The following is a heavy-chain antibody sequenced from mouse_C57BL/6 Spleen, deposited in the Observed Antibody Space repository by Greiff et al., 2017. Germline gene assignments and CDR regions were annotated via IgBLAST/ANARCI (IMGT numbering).Heavy chain of an antibody. D-gene: IGHD2-3*01. J-gene: IGHJ1*03. Sequence: VQLLQPGAELVKPGASVKLSCTASGYTFTSYWMHWVQQRPGRGLEWIGRIGPNGGGTKYNEKFKSKVTLTVDKPTSTAYLQISSLTSEDTAIYYCARLSDGYYRYFEVWGTGTTVTVSS. CDR2: IGPNGGGT. CDR3: ARLSDGYYRYFEV. V-gene: IGHV1-72*01. CDR1: GYTFTSYW.